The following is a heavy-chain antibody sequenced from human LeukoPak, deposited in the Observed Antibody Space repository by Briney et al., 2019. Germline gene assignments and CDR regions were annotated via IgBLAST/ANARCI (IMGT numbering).Heavy chain of an antibody. CDR2: INPSGGST. Sequence: ASVKVSCKASIDTFSSYYMHWVRQAPGQGLEWLGIINPSGGSTSYAQKFQGRVTMTRDTSTSTVYMELSSLRSEDTAVYYCARSRPVNYYYYYMDVWGKGTTVTVSS. CDR1: IDTFSSYY. V-gene: IGHV1-46*01. J-gene: IGHJ6*03. CDR3: ARSRPVNYYYYYMDV.